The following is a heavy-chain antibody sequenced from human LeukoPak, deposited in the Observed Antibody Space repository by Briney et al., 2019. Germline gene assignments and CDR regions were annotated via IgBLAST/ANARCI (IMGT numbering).Heavy chain of an antibody. CDR1: GGSISSYY. Sequence: PSETLSLTCTVSGGSISSYYWSWLRQPAGKGLEWIGRIYTSGSTNYNPSLKSRVTISVDTSKNQSSLKLSSVTAADTAVYYCARSGIAVAPPYAWFDPWGQGTLVTVSS. CDR2: IYTSGST. J-gene: IGHJ5*02. D-gene: IGHD6-19*01. V-gene: IGHV4-4*07. CDR3: ARSGIAVAPPYAWFDP.